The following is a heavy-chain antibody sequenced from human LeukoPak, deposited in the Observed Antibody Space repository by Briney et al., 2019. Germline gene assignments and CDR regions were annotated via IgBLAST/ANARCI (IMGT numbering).Heavy chain of an antibody. J-gene: IGHJ4*02. V-gene: IGHV1-2*06. CDR3: ATLVSGINY. D-gene: IGHD1-20*01. CDR1: GYTFTGYC. CDR2: INPKTGGS. Sequence: ASVKVSCKASGYTFTGYCMHWVRQAPGQGLEWLGRINPKTGGSNYAQNFQGRVTMTSDTSTTTAYMELSSLNSDDTAVYYCATLVSGINYWGQGTLVTVSS.